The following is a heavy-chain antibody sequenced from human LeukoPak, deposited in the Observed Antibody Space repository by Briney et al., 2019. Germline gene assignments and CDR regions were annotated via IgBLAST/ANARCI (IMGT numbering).Heavy chain of an antibody. CDR2: VNXXXXX. V-gene: IGHV4-34*01. Sequence: SETLSLTCAVYGGSFXGYXXSXXXQPPGXXLXWXGEVNXXXXXXXXXXLKGRVTISVATSKNQFSLKLSSVTAADTAVYYCARGGGHHSRGGRPYYYDSSGYSYTFDYWGQGTLVTVSS. J-gene: IGHJ4*02. CDR1: GGSFXGYX. CDR3: ARGGGHHSRGGRPYYYDSSGYSYTFDY. D-gene: IGHD3-22*01.